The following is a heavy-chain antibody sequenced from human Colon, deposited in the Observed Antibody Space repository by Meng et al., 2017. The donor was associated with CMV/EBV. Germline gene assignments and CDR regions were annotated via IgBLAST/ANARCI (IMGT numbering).Heavy chain of an antibody. V-gene: IGHV3-23*01. D-gene: IGHD5-24*01. CDR3: AKVSRGDGYNWSPFDY. CDR2: ISGSVTNT. Sequence: GESLKISCAASAFTFSICAMTWVRQAPGKGLQWVSLISGSVTNTYYADSVRGRFTISRDSSKNTLYLQMNSLKSDDTAVYYCAKVSRGDGYNWSPFDYWGQGTLVTVSS. J-gene: IGHJ4*02. CDR1: AFTFSICA.